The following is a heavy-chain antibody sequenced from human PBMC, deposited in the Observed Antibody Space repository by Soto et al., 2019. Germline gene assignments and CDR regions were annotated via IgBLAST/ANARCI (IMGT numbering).Heavy chain of an antibody. CDR3: ARARPKYYDILTGYPISHLDY. CDR2: IYYSGST. V-gene: IGHV4-59*12. D-gene: IGHD3-9*01. Sequence: SETLSLTCTVSGGSISSYYWSWIRQPPGKGLEWIGYIYYSGSTNYNPSLKSRVTISVDTSKNQFSLKLSSVTAADTAVYYCARARPKYYDILTGYPISHLDYWGQGTLVTVS. J-gene: IGHJ4*02. CDR1: GGSISSYY.